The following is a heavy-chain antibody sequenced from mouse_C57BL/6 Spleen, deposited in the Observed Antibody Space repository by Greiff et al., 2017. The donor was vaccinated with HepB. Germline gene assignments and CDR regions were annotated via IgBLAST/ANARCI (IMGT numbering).Heavy chain of an antibody. Sequence: QVQLQQPGAELVRPGTSVKLSCKASGYTFTSYWMHWVKQRPGQGLEWIGVIDPSDSYTNYNQKFKGKATLTVDTSSSTAYMQLSSLTSEDSAVYYCARRGTTEGMDYWGQGTSVTVSS. V-gene: IGHV1-59*01. CDR2: IDPSDSYT. J-gene: IGHJ4*01. CDR1: GYTFTSYW. D-gene: IGHD1-1*01. CDR3: ARRGTTEGMDY.